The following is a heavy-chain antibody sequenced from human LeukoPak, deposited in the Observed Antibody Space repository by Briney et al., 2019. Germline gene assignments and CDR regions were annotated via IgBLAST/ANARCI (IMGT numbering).Heavy chain of an antibody. J-gene: IGHJ4*02. D-gene: IGHD3-22*01. Sequence: GGSLRLSCAASGFSFNTYGMTWVRQAPGKGLEWVANIKQDGSEKYYVDSVKGRFTISRDNAKNSLYLQMNSLRAEDTAVYYCARVGPMMAIDYWGQGTLVTVSS. CDR2: IKQDGSEK. CDR1: GFSFNTYG. V-gene: IGHV3-7*01. CDR3: ARVGPMMAIDY.